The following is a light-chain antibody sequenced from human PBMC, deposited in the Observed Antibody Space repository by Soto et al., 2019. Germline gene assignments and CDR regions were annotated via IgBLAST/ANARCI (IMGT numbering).Light chain of an antibody. V-gene: IGLV2-14*03. J-gene: IGLJ2*01. Sequence: QSVLTQPASVSGSPGQSIVISCTGTSSDVGGYNFVSWYQQHPGKAPKLMIYDVNQRPSGVSNRFSGSKSGNTASLTISGLLAEDEADYYCSSYSGSSTLVVFGGGTKVTVL. CDR1: SSDVGGYNF. CDR3: SSYSGSSTLVV. CDR2: DVN.